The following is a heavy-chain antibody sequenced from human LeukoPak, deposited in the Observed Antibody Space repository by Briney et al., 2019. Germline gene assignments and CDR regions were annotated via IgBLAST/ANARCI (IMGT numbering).Heavy chain of an antibody. Sequence: PGGSLRLSCTASGFTFGDYVMSWFRQAPGKGLEWVGFIRSKTYGGTTEYAASVKGRFTISRDDSKTIAYLQMNSLKTEDTAVYYCTRGLDRYSYGLDDAFDIWGQGTVVTVSS. CDR3: TRGLDRYSYGLDDAFDI. V-gene: IGHV3-49*03. CDR1: GFTFGDYV. D-gene: IGHD5-18*01. CDR2: IRSKTYGGTT. J-gene: IGHJ3*02.